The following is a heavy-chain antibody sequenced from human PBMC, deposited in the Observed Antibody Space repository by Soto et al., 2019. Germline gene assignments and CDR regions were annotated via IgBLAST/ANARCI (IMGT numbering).Heavy chain of an antibody. CDR2: ISGSGGST. J-gene: IGHJ2*01. CDR3: AKVRDIVVVQTWYFDL. V-gene: IGHV3-23*01. Sequence: EVQLLESGGGLVQPGGSLRLSCAASGFTFSSYAMSWVRQAPGKGLEWVSAISGSGGSTYYADSVKGRFTISRDNSKNTLYLQMNSLRAEDTAVYYCAKVRDIVVVQTWYFDLWGRGTLVTVSS. CDR1: GFTFSSYA. D-gene: IGHD2-2*01.